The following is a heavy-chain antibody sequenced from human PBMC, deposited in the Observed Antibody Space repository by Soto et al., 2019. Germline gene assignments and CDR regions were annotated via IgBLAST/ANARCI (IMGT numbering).Heavy chain of an antibody. CDR1: GGSISSYY. V-gene: IGHV4-59*01. CDR2: IYYSGST. D-gene: IGHD5-12*01. Sequence: SETLSLTCTVSGGSISSYYWSWIRQPPGKGLEWIGYIYYSGSTNYNPSLKSRVTISVDTSKNQFSLKLSSVTAADTAVYYCARNFMATTPFDYWGQGTLVTVSS. J-gene: IGHJ4*02. CDR3: ARNFMATTPFDY.